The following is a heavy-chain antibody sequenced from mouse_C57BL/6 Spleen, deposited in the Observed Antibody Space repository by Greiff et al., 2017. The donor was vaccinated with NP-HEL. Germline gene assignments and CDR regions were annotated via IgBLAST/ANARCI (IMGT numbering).Heavy chain of an antibody. D-gene: IGHD4-1*01. CDR1: GYAFSSYW. J-gene: IGHJ2*01. Sequence: VQLQQSGAELVKPGASVKISCKASGYAFSSYWMNWVKQRPGKGLEWIGQIYPGAGDTNYNGKFEGKATLTADKSSRTAYMQLSSLTSEDSAVYFCAASRRWDAPGCCDYWGQGTTLTVSS. V-gene: IGHV1-80*01. CDR2: IYPGAGDT. CDR3: AASRRWDAPGCCDY.